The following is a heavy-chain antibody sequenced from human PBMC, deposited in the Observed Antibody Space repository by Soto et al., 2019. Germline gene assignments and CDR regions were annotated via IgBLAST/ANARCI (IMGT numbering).Heavy chain of an antibody. CDR3: ALNSCSGGSCYYPFDY. Sequence: NPSETLSLTCAVYGGSFSGYYWSWIRQPPGKGLEWIGEINHSGSTNYNPSLKSRVTISVDTSKDQFSLKLSSVTAADTAVYYCALNSCSGGSCYYPFDYWGQGTLVTVSS. J-gene: IGHJ4*02. CDR1: GGSFSGYY. D-gene: IGHD2-15*01. V-gene: IGHV4-34*01. CDR2: INHSGST.